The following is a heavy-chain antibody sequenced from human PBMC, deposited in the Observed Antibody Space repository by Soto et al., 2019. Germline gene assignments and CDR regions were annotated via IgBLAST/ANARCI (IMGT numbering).Heavy chain of an antibody. D-gene: IGHD3-22*01. J-gene: IGHJ6*02. Sequence: GSLRLSCAASGFTFSSYWMSWVRQAPGKGLEWVANIKQDGSEKYYVDSVKGRFTISRDNAKNSLYLQMNSLRAEDTAVNYCARFYYDSSGYLPSPYYYYYGMDVWGQGTTVTVSS. CDR1: GFTFSSYW. CDR2: IKQDGSEK. V-gene: IGHV3-7*04. CDR3: ARFYYDSSGYLPSPYYYYYGMDV.